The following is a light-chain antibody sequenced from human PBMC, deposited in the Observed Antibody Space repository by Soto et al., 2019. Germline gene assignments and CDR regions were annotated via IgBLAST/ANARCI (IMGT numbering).Light chain of an antibody. CDR1: QSLLLSNGNNY. Sequence: IVMTQSPLSLPVTPGEPASISCRSSQSLLLSNGNNYLDWYVQKPGQSPQLLIYLGSNRASGVPDRFSGSGSGTDFTLEISGVEAEDVGVYYCMQALQTPLTFGGGTKVEIK. CDR2: LGS. CDR3: MQALQTPLT. J-gene: IGKJ4*01. V-gene: IGKV2-28*01.